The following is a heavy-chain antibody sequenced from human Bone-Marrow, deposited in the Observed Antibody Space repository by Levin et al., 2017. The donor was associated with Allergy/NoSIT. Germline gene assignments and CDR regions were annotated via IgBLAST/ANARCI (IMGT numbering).Heavy chain of an antibody. CDR3: ATRLGVAGEGYFYYYGMDV. CDR2: IIPVFDSP. D-gene: IGHD6-19*01. J-gene: IGHJ6*02. V-gene: IGHV1-69*13. Sequence: GASVKVSCKASGGTFSRLAINWVRQAPGQGLEWVGEIIPVFDSPKNAQKFQGRVTISAASSTSTVDMELSDLRSEDTAVYYCATRLGVAGEGYFYYYGMDVWGQGTTVTVSS. CDR1: GGTFSRLA.